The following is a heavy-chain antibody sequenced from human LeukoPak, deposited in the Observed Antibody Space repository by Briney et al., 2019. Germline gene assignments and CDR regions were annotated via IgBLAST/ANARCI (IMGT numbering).Heavy chain of an antibody. Sequence: GESLKISCKGSGYSFTSYWISWVRQMPGKGLEWMGRIDPSDSYTSYSPSFQGHVTISADKSISTAYLQWSSLKASDTAMYYCARERYFDWLLSFDYWGQGTLVTVSS. CDR3: ARERYFDWLLSFDY. J-gene: IGHJ4*02. D-gene: IGHD3-9*01. CDR2: IDPSDSYT. CDR1: GYSFTSYW. V-gene: IGHV5-10-1*01.